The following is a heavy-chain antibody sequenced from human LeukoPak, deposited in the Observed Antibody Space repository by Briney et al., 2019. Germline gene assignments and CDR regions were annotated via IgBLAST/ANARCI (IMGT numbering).Heavy chain of an antibody. V-gene: IGHV4-30-4*01. D-gene: IGHD2-15*01. CDR3: ARDQVVRDNYYYYGMDV. CDR1: GGSISSGDYY. CDR2: IYYSGST. Sequence: PSQTLSLTCTVSGGSISSGDYYWSWIRQPPGKGLEWIGDIYYSGSTYYNPSLKSRVTISVDTSKNQFSLKLSSVTAADTAVYYCARDQVVRDNYYYYGMDVWGQGTTVTVSS. J-gene: IGHJ6*02.